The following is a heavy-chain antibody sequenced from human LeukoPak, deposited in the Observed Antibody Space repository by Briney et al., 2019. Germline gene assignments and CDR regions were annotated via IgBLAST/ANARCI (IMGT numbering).Heavy chain of an antibody. CDR2: IDASGGST. D-gene: IGHD6-19*01. CDR3: AKGSGSGWYGWFAP. V-gene: IGHV3-23*01. Sequence: GGSLRLSCAASGFTFSSYAMSWVRQAPGKGLEWVSSIDASGGSTYYADSVKGRFTISRDNSKNTFYLQMNSLRADDTAVYYCAKGSGSGWYGWFAPWGQGTLVTVSS. CDR1: GFTFSSYA. J-gene: IGHJ5*02.